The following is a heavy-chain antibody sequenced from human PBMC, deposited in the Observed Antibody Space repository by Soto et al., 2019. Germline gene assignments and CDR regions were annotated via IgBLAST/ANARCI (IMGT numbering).Heavy chain of an antibody. CDR1: GYSFTSYW. Sequence: GESLKISCKGSGYSFTSYWISWVRQMPGKGLEWMGRIDPSDSYTNYSPSFQGHVTISADKSISTAYLQWSSLKASDTAMYYCARRSGRYYDSSGYHDYWGQGTLVTVSS. V-gene: IGHV5-10-1*01. CDR2: IDPSDSYT. J-gene: IGHJ4*02. CDR3: ARRSGRYYDSSGYHDY. D-gene: IGHD3-22*01.